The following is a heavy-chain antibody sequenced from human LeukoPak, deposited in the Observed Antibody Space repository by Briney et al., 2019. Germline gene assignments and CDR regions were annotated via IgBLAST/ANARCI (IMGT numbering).Heavy chain of an antibody. CDR1: GGTFSSYA. J-gene: IGHJ4*02. V-gene: IGHV1-69*13. Sequence: ASVKVSCKASGGTFSSYAISWVRQAPGQGLEWMGGIISIFGTANYAQKFQGRVTITADESTSTAYMELSSLRSEDTAVYYCVDYGPGTRQDYWGQGTLVTVSS. D-gene: IGHD4-17*01. CDR2: IISIFGTA. CDR3: VDYGPGTRQDY.